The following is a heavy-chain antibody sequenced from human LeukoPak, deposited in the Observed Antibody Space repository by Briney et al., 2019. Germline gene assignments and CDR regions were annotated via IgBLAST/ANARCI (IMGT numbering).Heavy chain of an antibody. V-gene: IGHV4-31*03. J-gene: IGHJ4*02. CDR2: TYYSGST. D-gene: IGHD5-18*01. CDR3: ARGENTAMGF. Sequence: PSETLSLTCTVSGGSITRSGYYWSWIRQHPGKGLEWIGYTYYSGSTYYNASLKSRLTISLDTSKNQFSLKLSSVTAADTAVYYCARGENTAMGFWGQGTLVTVSS. CDR1: GGSITRSGYY.